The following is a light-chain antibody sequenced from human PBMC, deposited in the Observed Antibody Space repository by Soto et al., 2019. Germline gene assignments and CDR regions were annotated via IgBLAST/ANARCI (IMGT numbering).Light chain of an antibody. CDR3: QQRSNWPT. V-gene: IGKV3-15*01. CDR2: GAS. J-gene: IGKJ1*01. CDR1: QSVSSN. Sequence: EIVMTQSPATLSVSPGERATLSCRASQSVSSNLAWYQQKPGQAPRLLIYGASTRATGIPARFSGSGSGTEFTLTISSLEPEDFAVYYCQQRSNWPTFGQGTKVDNK.